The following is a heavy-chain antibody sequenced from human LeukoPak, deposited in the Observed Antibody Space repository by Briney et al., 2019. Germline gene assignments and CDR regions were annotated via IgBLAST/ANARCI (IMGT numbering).Heavy chain of an antibody. CDR3: ARLDGVVVQPEPSGREYFQH. CDR2: INPDTGGT. Sequence: ASVKLSPTASGYTFIGFYMHWVRQAPGPGLEWMGWINPDTGGTNYAQKFQGRVTLTRDTSISTAYMELSRLESDDTAVFYCARLDGVVVQPEPSGREYFQHWGQGTLVTVSS. D-gene: IGHD1-14*01. J-gene: IGHJ1*01. CDR1: GYTFIGFY. V-gene: IGHV1-2*02.